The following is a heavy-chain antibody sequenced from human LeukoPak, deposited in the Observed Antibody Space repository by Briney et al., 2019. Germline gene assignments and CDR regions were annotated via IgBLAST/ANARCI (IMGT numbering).Heavy chain of an antibody. D-gene: IGHD2-8*01. CDR3: ATVRTLIDAFDI. J-gene: IGHJ3*02. Sequence: ASVKVSCKASGYTFTSYGISWVRQAPGQGLEWMGWISAYNGNTNYAQKLQGRVTMTTDTSTSTAYMELRSLRSEDTAVYYCATVRTLIDAFDIWGQGTMVTVSS. CDR2: ISAYNGNT. V-gene: IGHV1-18*01. CDR1: GYTFTSYG.